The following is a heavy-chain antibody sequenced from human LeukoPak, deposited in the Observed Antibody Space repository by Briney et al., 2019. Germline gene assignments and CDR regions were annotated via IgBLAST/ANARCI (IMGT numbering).Heavy chain of an antibody. CDR3: ARGSSGWSALDY. D-gene: IGHD6-19*01. Sequence: GGSLRLSCAASGFTFSSYAMSWVRQAPGKGLEWVSAISGSGGSTYYADSVKGRFTISRDNSKNTLYLQMNSLRAEDTAVYYCARGSSGWSALDYWGQGTLVTVSS. J-gene: IGHJ4*02. V-gene: IGHV3-23*01. CDR1: GFTFSSYA. CDR2: ISGSGGST.